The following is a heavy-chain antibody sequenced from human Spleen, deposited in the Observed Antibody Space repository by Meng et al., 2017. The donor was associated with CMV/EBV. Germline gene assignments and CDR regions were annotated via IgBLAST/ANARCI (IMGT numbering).Heavy chain of an antibody. V-gene: IGHV3-48*03. J-gene: IGHJ3*02. D-gene: IGHD3-3*01. Sequence: GESLKISCAASGFTFSSYEMNWVRQAPGKGLEWVSYISSSGSTIYYADSVKGRFTISRDNAKNSLYLQMNSLRAEDTAVYYCAREYYDFWSGYYTGIEAFDIWGQGTMVTVSS. CDR2: ISSSGSTI. CDR3: AREYYDFWSGYYTGIEAFDI. CDR1: GFTFSSYE.